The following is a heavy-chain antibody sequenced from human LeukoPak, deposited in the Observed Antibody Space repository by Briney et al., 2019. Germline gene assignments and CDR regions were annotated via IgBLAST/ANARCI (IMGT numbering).Heavy chain of an antibody. V-gene: IGHV4-4*07. Sequence: SETLSLTCTVSGGSISSYYWSWIRQPAGKGLEWIGRIYTSGSTNYNPSLKSRVTMSVDTSKNQFSLKLSSVTAADTAVYYCARDRRNYDFYYYMDVWSKGTTVTVSS. CDR2: IYTSGST. CDR3: ARDRRNYDFYYYMDV. CDR1: GGSISSYY. D-gene: IGHD3-3*01. J-gene: IGHJ6*03.